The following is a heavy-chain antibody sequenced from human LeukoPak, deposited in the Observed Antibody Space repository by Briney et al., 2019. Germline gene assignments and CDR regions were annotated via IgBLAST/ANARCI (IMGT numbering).Heavy chain of an antibody. V-gene: IGHV4-31*03. D-gene: IGHD3-10*01. J-gene: IGHJ4*02. CDR1: GGSINTGDYY. Sequence: SQTLSLTCTVSGGSINTGDYYSSWIRQHPGKGLEWIGYIHYSGSTYYNPSLRSRVTISGDTSKNQFSLKLISVTAADTAVYYCARRPVRYYFDYWGQGTLVTVSS. CDR2: IHYSGST. CDR3: ARRPVRYYFDY.